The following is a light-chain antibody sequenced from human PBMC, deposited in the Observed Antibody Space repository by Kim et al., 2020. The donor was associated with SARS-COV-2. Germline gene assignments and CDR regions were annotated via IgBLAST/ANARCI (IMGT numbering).Light chain of an antibody. CDR3: QHNKT. V-gene: IGKV3-11*01. CDR2: DAS. CDR1: QSVSSH. J-gene: IGKJ1*01. Sequence: PGERATLSCRASQSVSSHLAWYQHKPGQAPRLLIYDASNRATGIPARFSGSGSGTDLTLTISSLEPEDFAVYYGQHNKTFGQGTKVDIK.